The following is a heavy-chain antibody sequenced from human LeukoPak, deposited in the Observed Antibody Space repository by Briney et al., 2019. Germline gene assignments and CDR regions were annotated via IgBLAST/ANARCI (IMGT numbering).Heavy chain of an antibody. CDR1: GFTFTTYV. J-gene: IGHJ4*02. D-gene: IGHD4-17*01. Sequence: GGSLRLSCAASGFTFTTYVMSWVRQAPGKGLEWVSGVRGSGNSPLYADSVKGRFTISRDSSKSTLSLQMHSLRATDTAVYYCAKGAFTYGDYAPYFDYWGQGTLVTVSS. CDR2: VRGSGNSP. V-gene: IGHV3-23*01. CDR3: AKGAFTYGDYAPYFDY.